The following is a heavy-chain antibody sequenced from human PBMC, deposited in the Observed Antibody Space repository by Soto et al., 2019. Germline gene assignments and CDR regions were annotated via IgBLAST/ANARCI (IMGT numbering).Heavy chain of an antibody. CDR3: GVNDGRAFDY. J-gene: IGHJ4*02. CDR1: GFTFSSYS. D-gene: IGHD3-16*01. V-gene: IGHV3-48*01. CDR2: FGRSASTI. Sequence: GGSLRLSCAASGFTFSSYSMNWVRQAPGKGLEWVSHFGRSASTIYYADYVKGRFTISRDNAKNSLYLQMNSLRAEDTAAYYCGVNDGRAFDYWGQGTLVTVSS.